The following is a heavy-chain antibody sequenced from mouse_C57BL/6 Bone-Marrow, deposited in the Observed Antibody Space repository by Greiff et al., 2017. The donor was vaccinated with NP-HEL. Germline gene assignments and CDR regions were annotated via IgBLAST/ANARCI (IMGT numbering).Heavy chain of an antibody. D-gene: IGHD1-2*01. CDR1: GYTFTSYG. Sequence: VKLVESGAELARPGASVKLSCKASGYTFTSYGISWVKQRTGQSLEWIGEIYPRSGNTYYNEKFKGKATLTADKSSSTAYMELRSLTSEDSAVYVCAREGSTTAAYWGQGTLVTVSA. CDR3: AREGSTTAAY. V-gene: IGHV1-81*01. J-gene: IGHJ3*01. CDR2: IYPRSGNT.